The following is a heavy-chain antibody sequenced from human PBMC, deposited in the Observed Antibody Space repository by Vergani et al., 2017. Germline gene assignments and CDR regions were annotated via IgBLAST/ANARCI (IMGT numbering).Heavy chain of an antibody. CDR3: GRPICGAVIID. J-gene: IGHJ4*02. D-gene: IGHD3-3*01. Sequence: EVHLVESGGGLVKPGGSLRLSCAASGFSFSSSTMNWVRQVPGKGLEWISSISGSGTYMYYADSVKGRFTISRDNAENSLFLQMNSLRAEDTAVYYCGRPICGAVIIDWGQRTQVTVSS. CDR2: ISGSGTYM. V-gene: IGHV3-21*01. CDR1: GFSFSSST.